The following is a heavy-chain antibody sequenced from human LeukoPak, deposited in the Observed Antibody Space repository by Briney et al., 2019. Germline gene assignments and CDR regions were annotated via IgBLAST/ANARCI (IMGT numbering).Heavy chain of an antibody. J-gene: IGHJ5*02. D-gene: IGHD6-19*01. CDR1: GFTFSSYA. CDR3: AETGYSSGQSRFGWFDP. Sequence: GGSLRLSCAASGFTFSSYAMSWVRQAPVKGLEWVSAISGSGGSTYYADSVKGRFTISRDNSKNTLYLQMNSLRAEDTAVYYCAETGYSSGQSRFGWFDPWGQGTLVTVSS. CDR2: ISGSGGST. V-gene: IGHV3-23*01.